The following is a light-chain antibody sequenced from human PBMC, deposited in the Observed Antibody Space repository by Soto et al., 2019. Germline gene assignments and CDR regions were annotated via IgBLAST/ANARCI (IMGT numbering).Light chain of an antibody. V-gene: IGKV3-15*01. J-gene: IGKJ4*01. Sequence: ERGVMHSPGTLSVSPGERASLSCRASQSVGGDLAWYQQKPGQAPRLLIYGASSRAPGIPDRFSGSGSGTEFTLTISSLQSEDSAVYYCQQYENWPQLTFGGGTKVDIK. CDR3: QQYENWPQLT. CDR1: QSVGGD. CDR2: GAS.